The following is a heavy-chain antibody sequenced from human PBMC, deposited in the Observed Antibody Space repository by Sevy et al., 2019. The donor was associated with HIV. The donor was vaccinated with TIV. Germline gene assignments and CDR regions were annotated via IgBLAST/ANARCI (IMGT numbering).Heavy chain of an antibody. Sequence: GGSLRLSCAASGFTFSSYAMSWVSQAPGKGLESVSAISGSGGSTYYADSVKGRFTISRDNSKNTLYLQMNSLRAEDTAVYYCTRAVVAAIYYYYYMDVWGKGTTVTVSS. D-gene: IGHD2-15*01. J-gene: IGHJ6*03. CDR1: GFTFSSYA. CDR2: ISGSGGST. CDR3: TRAVVAAIYYYYYMDV. V-gene: IGHV3-23*01.